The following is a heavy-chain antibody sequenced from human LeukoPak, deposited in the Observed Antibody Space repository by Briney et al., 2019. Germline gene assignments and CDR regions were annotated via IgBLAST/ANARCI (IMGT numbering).Heavy chain of an antibody. CDR3: TKDKVAWSVTPYYFDY. J-gene: IGHJ4*02. CDR1: GITFSIFG. V-gene: IGHV3-9*03. Sequence: GGSLRLSCAASGITFSIFGMSWVRQAPGKGLEWVSGISWNSDSIGYADSVKGRFTISRDNAKNSLYLQMTSLRAEDMAFYYCTKDKVAWSVTPYYFDYWGQGTLVTVSS. CDR2: ISWNSDSI. D-gene: IGHD4-11*01.